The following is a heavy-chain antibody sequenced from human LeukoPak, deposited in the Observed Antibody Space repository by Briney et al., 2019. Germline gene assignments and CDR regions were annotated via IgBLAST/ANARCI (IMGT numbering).Heavy chain of an antibody. V-gene: IGHV5-51*01. Sequence: RGESLKISCQASGYIFTNYWIGWVRQMPGKGLEWMGIINPGDSDTRYSPSFQGQVTFSADRSIGTAYLQWSSLKASDSAMYFCARQHSGSGSYYGFSWFDPWGQGTLVTVSP. D-gene: IGHD3-10*01. CDR1: GYIFTNYW. CDR2: INPGDSDT. J-gene: IGHJ5*02. CDR3: ARQHSGSGSYYGFSWFDP.